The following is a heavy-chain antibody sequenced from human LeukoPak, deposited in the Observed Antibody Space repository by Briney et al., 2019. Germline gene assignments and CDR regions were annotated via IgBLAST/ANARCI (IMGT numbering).Heavy chain of an antibody. CDR1: GYTFTGYY. CDR3: ARSSCGLPGWFDP. V-gene: IGHV1-2*02. D-gene: IGHD5-12*01. J-gene: IGHJ5*02. Sequence: GASVKVSCKASGYTFTGYYMHWVRQAPGQGLEWMGWINPKSGGTNYAQKFQGRVTMTRDTSISTAYMELSRLRSDDTAVYYCARSSCGLPGWFDPWGQGNLVNVSS. CDR2: INPKSGGT.